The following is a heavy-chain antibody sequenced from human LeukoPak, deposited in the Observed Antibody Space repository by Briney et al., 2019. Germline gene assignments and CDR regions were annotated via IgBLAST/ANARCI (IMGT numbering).Heavy chain of an antibody. J-gene: IGHJ4*02. Sequence: TSETLSLTRTVSGGSISSYYWSWIRQPPGKGLEWIGYIYYSGSTNYNPSLKSRVTILVDTSKNQFSLKLSSVTAADTAVYYCASYDFWSGWSDYWGQGTLVTVSS. D-gene: IGHD3-3*01. V-gene: IGHV4-59*01. CDR2: IYYSGST. CDR3: ASYDFWSGWSDY. CDR1: GGSISSYY.